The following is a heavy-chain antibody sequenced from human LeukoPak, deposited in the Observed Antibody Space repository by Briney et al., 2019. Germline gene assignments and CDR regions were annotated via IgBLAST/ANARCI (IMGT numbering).Heavy chain of an antibody. Sequence: VASVKVSCKASGGTFSSYAISWVRQAPGQGLKWMGGIIPIFGTANYAQKFQGRVTITADESTSTAYMELSSLRSEDTAVYYCARPHPAYYYDSSGYLAAFDIWGQGTMVTVSS. CDR3: ARPHPAYYYDSSGYLAAFDI. V-gene: IGHV1-69*13. J-gene: IGHJ3*02. D-gene: IGHD3-22*01. CDR2: IIPIFGTA. CDR1: GGTFSSYA.